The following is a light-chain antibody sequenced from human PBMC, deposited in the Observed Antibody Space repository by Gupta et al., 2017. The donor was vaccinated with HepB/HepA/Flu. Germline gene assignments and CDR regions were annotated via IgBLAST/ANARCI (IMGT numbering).Light chain of an antibody. Sequence: QSALTQPRSVSGSPGQSVTIPCTGTSRDVGAYNYVSWYQQHPGKAPKLMIYDVTKRPSGVPDRFSGSKSGNTASLTISGLQAEDEADYYCCSYAGSYTLVFGGGTKLTVL. V-gene: IGLV2-11*01. CDR3: CSYAGSYTLV. J-gene: IGLJ3*02. CDR2: DVT. CDR1: SRDVGAYNY.